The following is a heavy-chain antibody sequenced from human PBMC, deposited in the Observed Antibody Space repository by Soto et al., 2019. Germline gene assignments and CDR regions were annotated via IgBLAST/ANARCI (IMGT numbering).Heavy chain of an antibody. V-gene: IGHV3-74*01. CDR2: INSDGSST. CDR3: ARDIGICSGGSCYSLSFRN. Sequence: GGSLRLSCAASGFTFSSYWMHWVRQAPGKGLVWVSRINSDGSSTSYADSVKGRFTISRDNAKNTLYLQMNSLRAEDTAVYYCARDIGICSGGSCYSLSFRNWGQGTLVTVSS. J-gene: IGHJ4*02. CDR1: GFTFSSYW. D-gene: IGHD2-15*01.